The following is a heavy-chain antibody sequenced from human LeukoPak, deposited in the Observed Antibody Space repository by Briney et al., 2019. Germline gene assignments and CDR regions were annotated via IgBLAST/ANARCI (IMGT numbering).Heavy chain of an antibody. CDR1: GGSVSSGSYY. V-gene: IGHV4-61*01. D-gene: IGHD5-12*01. J-gene: IGHJ5*02. CDR3: ARDLYIVLGYNWFDP. Sequence: SKTLSLTCTVSGGSVSSGSYYWSWIRQPPGKGLEWIGYIYYSGSTNYNPSLKSRVTISVDTSKNQFSLKLSSVTAADTAVYYCARDLYIVLGYNWFDPWGQGTLVTVSS. CDR2: IYYSGST.